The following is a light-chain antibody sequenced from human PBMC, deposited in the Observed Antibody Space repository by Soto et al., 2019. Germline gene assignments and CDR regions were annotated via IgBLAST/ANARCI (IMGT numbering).Light chain of an antibody. V-gene: IGKV1-8*01. CDR3: QQYYSYPPYT. CDR2: SAS. J-gene: IGKJ2*01. CDR1: QGISSY. Sequence: AILMTQSPSSLSASTGDRVTITCRASQGISSYLAWYQQKPGNAPKLLIYSASTLQSGGPSRFSGSGSGTDFTLIISCLQSEDFATYYCQQYYSYPPYTFGQGTKLEIK.